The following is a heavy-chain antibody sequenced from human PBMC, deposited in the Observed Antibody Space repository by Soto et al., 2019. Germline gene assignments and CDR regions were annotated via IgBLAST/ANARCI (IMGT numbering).Heavy chain of an antibody. CDR2: ISYDGSNN. V-gene: IGHV3-30-3*01. D-gene: IGHD6-13*01. J-gene: IGHJ6*02. Sequence: GGSLRLSCAASGFAFSTYAMHWVRQAPGKGLEWVAVISYDGSNNYYADSVRGRFSISRDNSKNTQYLQMNSLRAEDTAVYYCSRARITTGGIDGDFHYGMDVWGLGTTVTVSS. CDR3: SRARITTGGIDGDFHYGMDV. CDR1: GFAFSTYA.